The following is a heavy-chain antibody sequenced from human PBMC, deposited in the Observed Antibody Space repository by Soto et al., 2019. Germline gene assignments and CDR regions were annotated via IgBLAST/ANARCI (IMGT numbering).Heavy chain of an antibody. J-gene: IGHJ4*02. CDR3: TRDAKDYALLTGYFVNDY. D-gene: IGHD3-9*01. CDR2: ISTDNGNT. V-gene: IGHV1-18*01. Sequence: QVQLVQSGAEVKKPGASVKVSCKASGYTFSNFGISWVRQAPGQGLEWLGWISTDNGNTKFAQKVQGRVTMTTDTASTTAYMELRSLRSDDTAVYYCTRDAKDYALLTGYFVNDYWGQGTPVTVSS. CDR1: GYTFSNFG.